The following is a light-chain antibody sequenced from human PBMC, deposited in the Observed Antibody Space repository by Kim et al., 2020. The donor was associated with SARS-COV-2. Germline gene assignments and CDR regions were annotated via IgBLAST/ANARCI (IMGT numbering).Light chain of an antibody. CDR3: QQYNSYPLT. CDR2: KAS. J-gene: IGKJ4*01. Sequence: ASVGDRVTITCRASQSISSWLAWYQQKPVKAPKLLIYKASSLESGVPSRFSGSGSGTEFPLTISSLQPDDFATYYCQQYNSYPLTFGGGTKVDIK. V-gene: IGKV1-5*03. CDR1: QSISSW.